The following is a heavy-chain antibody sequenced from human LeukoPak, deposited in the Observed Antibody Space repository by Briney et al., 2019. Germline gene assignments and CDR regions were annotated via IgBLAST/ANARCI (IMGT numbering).Heavy chain of an antibody. CDR1: GYTFTSYG. V-gene: IGHV1-18*01. CDR2: ITAYNGNT. J-gene: IGHJ6*04. CDR3: VRDLGFLEGLLLSEVVLDV. Sequence: GASVKVSCKASGYTFTSYGISWVRQAPGQGLEWMGWITAYNGNTNYAQKLQGRVTMTTDTSTSTAYMELRSLRSDDTAVYYCVRDLGFLEGLLLSEVVLDVWGKGTTVTVSS. D-gene: IGHD3-3*01.